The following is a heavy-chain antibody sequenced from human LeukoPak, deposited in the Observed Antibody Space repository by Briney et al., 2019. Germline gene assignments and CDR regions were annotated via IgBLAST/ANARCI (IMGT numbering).Heavy chain of an antibody. CDR3: AREAYSGHYYGSGSFPNY. CDR2: ISSSGSTI. J-gene: IGHJ4*02. Sequence: GGSLRLSCAASGFTFSSYEMNWVRQAPGKGLEWVSYISSSGSTIYYADSVKGRFTISRDNAKNSLYLQMNSLRAEDTAVYYCAREAYSGHYYGSGSFPNYWGQGTLVTVSS. CDR1: GFTFSSYE. D-gene: IGHD3-10*01. V-gene: IGHV3-48*03.